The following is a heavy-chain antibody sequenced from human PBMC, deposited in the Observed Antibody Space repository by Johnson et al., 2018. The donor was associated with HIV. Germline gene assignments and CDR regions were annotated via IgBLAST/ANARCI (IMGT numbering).Heavy chain of an antibody. CDR1: GFSFIDYA. CDR2: ISGGEDDT. Sequence: VQLVESGGGVVQPRRSLRLSCVASGFSFIDYAMIWVRQAPGKGLEWVSFISGGEDDTYYADSVKGRFTISRDTSKTTLYLQMNSLRDEDTAVYYCANSLLLDAFNIWGQGTMVTVSS. CDR3: ANSLLLDAFNI. V-gene: IGHV3-23*04. J-gene: IGHJ3*02.